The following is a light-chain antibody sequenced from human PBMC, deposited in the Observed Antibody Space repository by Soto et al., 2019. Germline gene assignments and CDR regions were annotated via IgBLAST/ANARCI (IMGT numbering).Light chain of an antibody. Sequence: DIVMTQSPDSLAVSLGERATINCKSSQSVLYSSNNKNHLAWYQQRPGQPPKLLFSWASTRESGVPDRFSASGSGTDFTLSIGSLQAEDVAVYYCQQYYSTPRTFGQGTKVDI. CDR1: QSVLYSSNNKNH. V-gene: IGKV4-1*01. CDR2: WAS. CDR3: QQYYSTPRT. J-gene: IGKJ1*01.